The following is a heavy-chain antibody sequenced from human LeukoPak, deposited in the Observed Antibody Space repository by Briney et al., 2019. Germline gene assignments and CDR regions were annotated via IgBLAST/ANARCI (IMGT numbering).Heavy chain of an antibody. CDR3: ARGSLDY. V-gene: IGHV1-2*06. CDR2: INPNSGGT. CDR1: GYTFTSYG. Sequence: ASVKVSCKASGYTFTSYGISWVRQAPGQGLEWMGRINPNSGGTNYAQKFQGRVTMTRDTSISTAYMELSRLRSDDTAVYYCARGSLDYWGQGTLVTVSS. J-gene: IGHJ4*02.